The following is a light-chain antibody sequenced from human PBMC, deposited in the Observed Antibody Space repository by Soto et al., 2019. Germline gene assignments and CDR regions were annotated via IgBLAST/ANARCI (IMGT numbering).Light chain of an antibody. Sequence: EIVLTQSPGTLSLSPGERATLSCRASQSVSSNYLAWYQQKPGQAPRLLIYGASSRATGIPDRFSGSGSGTDFILTISRLEPEDFAVDYCQQYGTSPQTFG. V-gene: IGKV3-20*01. CDR2: GAS. CDR1: QSVSSNY. J-gene: IGKJ5*01. CDR3: QQYGTSPQT.